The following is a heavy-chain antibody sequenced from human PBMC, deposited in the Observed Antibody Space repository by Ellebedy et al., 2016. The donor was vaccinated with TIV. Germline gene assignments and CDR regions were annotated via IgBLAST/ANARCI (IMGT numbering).Heavy chain of an antibody. CDR3: ARRGSYGDYAVQINSWFDT. CDR1: GFSFRSYR. J-gene: IGHJ5*02. V-gene: IGHV3-7*01. CDR2: IYQDGGVQ. Sequence: GGSLRLSCAASGFSFRSYRMSWVRQAPGKGLEWVANIYQDGGVQYYVDSVTGRFTISRDNADNSLFLQMNSLRAEDTAVYYCARRGSYGDYAVQINSWFDTWGRGTLVAVSS. D-gene: IGHD3-16*01.